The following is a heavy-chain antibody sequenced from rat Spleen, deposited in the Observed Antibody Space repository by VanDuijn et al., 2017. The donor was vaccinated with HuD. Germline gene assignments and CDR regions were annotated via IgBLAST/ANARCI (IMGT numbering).Heavy chain of an antibody. CDR1: GFTFDDYG. V-gene: IGHV5-29*01. Sequence: EVQLVESGGGLVQPGRSLKLSCVASGFTFDDYGMAWVRQAPTKGLEWVATISYGDSYGHSSTYYRDSVKGRFTVSRENTERTLYLLVDSLRSEDTATYYCARPTEGIAWFVYWGQGTLVTVSS. CDR3: ARPTEGIAWFVY. J-gene: IGHJ3*01. D-gene: IGHD1-11*01. CDR2: ISYGDSYGHSST.